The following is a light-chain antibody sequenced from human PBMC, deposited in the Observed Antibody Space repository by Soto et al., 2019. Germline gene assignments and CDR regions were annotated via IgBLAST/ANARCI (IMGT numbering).Light chain of an antibody. V-gene: IGKV1-39*01. CDR1: QSISNY. J-gene: IGKJ3*01. Sequence: DIRMTQSPSSLSASVGDRVTITCRASQSISNYLNWYQQKPGKAPKLLIYAASSLQSGVPSRFSGSGSGTDFTLTISSLQPEDFATYYCQQSYTTLITFGPGTKVDIK. CDR3: QQSYTTLIT. CDR2: AAS.